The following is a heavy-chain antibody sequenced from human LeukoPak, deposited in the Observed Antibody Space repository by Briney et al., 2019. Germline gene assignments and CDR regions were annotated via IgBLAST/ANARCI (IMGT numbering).Heavy chain of an antibody. CDR1: GFTFSSYG. D-gene: IGHD6-6*01. J-gene: IGHJ4*02. CDR2: ISYDGSNK. Sequence: GGSLRLSCAASGFTFSSYGMHWVRQAPGKGLEWVAVISYDGSNKYYADSVKGRFTISRDNSKNTLYLQMNSLRAEDTAVYHCAKGIGSSSPGANWGQGTLVTVSS. V-gene: IGHV3-30*18. CDR3: AKGIGSSSPGAN.